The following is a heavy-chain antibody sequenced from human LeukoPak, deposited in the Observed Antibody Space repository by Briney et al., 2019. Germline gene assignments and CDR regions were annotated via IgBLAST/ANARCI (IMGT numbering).Heavy chain of an antibody. D-gene: IGHD6-13*01. CDR2: IYYSGST. J-gene: IGHJ3*02. Sequence: SSETLSLTCTVSGGSIGRGGYYWSWIRQHPGKGLEWIGYIYYSGSTYYNPSLKSRVTISVDTSKNQFSLKLSSVTAADTAVYYCARDPAGTGFDDAFDIWGQGTMVTVSS. CDR3: ARDPAGTGFDDAFDI. CDR1: GGSIGRGGYY. V-gene: IGHV4-31*03.